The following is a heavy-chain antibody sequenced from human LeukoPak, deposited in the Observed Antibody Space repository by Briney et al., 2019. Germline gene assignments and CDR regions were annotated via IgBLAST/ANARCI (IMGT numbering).Heavy chain of an antibody. J-gene: IGHJ5*02. V-gene: IGHV3-11*06. Sequence: GGSLRLSCAASGFSFSDHYMSWIRQAPGKGLEWVSSISSSSSYIYYADSVKGRFTISRDNAKNSLYLQMNSLRAEDTAVYYCARDRGSGSYYNPWGQGTLVTVSS. CDR2: ISSSSSYI. CDR1: GFSFSDHY. D-gene: IGHD3-10*01. CDR3: ARDRGSGSYYNP.